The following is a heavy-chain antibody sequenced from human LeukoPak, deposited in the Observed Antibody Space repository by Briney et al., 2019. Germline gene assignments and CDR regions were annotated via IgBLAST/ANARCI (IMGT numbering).Heavy chain of an antibody. V-gene: IGHV4-4*07. CDR3: ARGRYCSAAICSGGDAFDI. J-gene: IGHJ3*02. CDR1: GGSINNYY. Sequence: PSETLSLTCTVSGGSINNYYWSRIPQPAGKGLEWIGRIYTRSSTNYNPSLKIRVSMSVDTSKNQFSLKLSSVTAADTAVSYCARGRYCSAAICSGGDAFDIWGQGTMVSVSS. D-gene: IGHD2-2*01. CDR2: IYTRSST.